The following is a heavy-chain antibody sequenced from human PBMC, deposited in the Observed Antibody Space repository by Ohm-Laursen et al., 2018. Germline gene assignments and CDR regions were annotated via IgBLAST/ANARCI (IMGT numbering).Heavy chain of an antibody. D-gene: IGHD2-2*01. V-gene: IGHV3-30*03. CDR1: GFTFSSYG. CDR2: ITAAGGGAT. J-gene: IGHJ6*02. Sequence: SLRLSCAASGFTFSSYGMHWVRQAPGKGLEWVAVITAAGGGATYYADSVKGRFTISRDNSKNTPYLQMNSLRAEDTAVYYCARANSHRVVPVAGLDYYGMDVWGQGTTVTVSS. CDR3: ARANSHRVVPVAGLDYYGMDV.